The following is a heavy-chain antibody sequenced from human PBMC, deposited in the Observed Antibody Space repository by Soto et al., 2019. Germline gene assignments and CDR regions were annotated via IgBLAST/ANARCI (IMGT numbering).Heavy chain of an antibody. D-gene: IGHD3-9*01. CDR2: IYYSGST. Sequence: PSETLSLTCTVSGGSISSYYWSWIRQPPGKGLEWIGYIYYSGSTNYNPSLKSRVTISVDTSKNQFSLKLSSVTAADTAVYYCARVEDILTGYNFDYWGQGTLVTVSS. CDR3: ARVEDILTGYNFDY. J-gene: IGHJ4*02. CDR1: GGSISSYY. V-gene: IGHV4-59*01.